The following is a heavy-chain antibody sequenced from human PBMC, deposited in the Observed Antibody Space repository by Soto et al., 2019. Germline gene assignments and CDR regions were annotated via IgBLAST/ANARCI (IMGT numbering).Heavy chain of an antibody. CDR3: ASPTKPRYYYYGMDV. J-gene: IGHJ6*02. CDR1: GGTFSSYA. D-gene: IGHD1-1*01. V-gene: IGHV1-69*12. CDR2: IIPIFGTA. Sequence: QVQLVQSGAEVKKPGSSVKVSCKASGGTFSSYAISWVRQAPGPGLEWMGGIIPIFGTANYAQKFQGRVTITADESTSTAYMELSSMRSEDTAVYYCASPTKPRYYYYGMDVWGQGTTVTVSS.